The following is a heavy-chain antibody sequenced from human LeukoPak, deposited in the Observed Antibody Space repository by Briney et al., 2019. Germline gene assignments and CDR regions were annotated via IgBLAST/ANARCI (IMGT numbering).Heavy chain of an antibody. CDR3: AKGLNIVVVPAAIPTNAFDI. CDR1: GFTFSSYS. V-gene: IGHV3-23*01. J-gene: IGHJ3*02. D-gene: IGHD2-2*01. CDR2: ISGSGGST. Sequence: PGGSLRLSCAASGFTFSSYSMSWVRQAPGKGLEWVSAISGSGGSTYYADSVKGRFTISRDNSKNTLYLQMNSLRAEDTAVYYCAKGLNIVVVPAAIPTNAFDIWGQGTMVTVSS.